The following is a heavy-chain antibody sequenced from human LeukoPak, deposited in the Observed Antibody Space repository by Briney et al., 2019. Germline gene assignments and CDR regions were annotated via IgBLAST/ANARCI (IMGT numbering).Heavy chain of an antibody. CDR2: ISWNSGSI. D-gene: IGHD4-17*01. J-gene: IGHJ5*02. Sequence: GGSLRLSCAASGFTFDDYAMHWVRQAPGKGLEWVSGISWNSGSIGYADSVKGRFTISRDNAKNSLYLQMNSLRAEDTALYYCARDVYGDYWGNWFDPWGQGTLVTVSS. CDR3: ARDVYGDYWGNWFDP. V-gene: IGHV3-9*01. CDR1: GFTFDDYA.